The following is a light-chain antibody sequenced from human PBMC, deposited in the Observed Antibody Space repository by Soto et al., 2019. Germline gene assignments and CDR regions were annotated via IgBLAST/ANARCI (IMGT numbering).Light chain of an antibody. Sequence: QSALTQPPSASGSPGQSVTISCTGTSSDVGGYNFVSWYQHHPGKAPKLMIYEVNKRPSGVPDRFSGSKSGNTASLTVSGLQAEDEADYYCASYAGSNNYVFGTGPRSPS. J-gene: IGLJ1*01. CDR2: EVN. CDR3: ASYAGSNNYV. CDR1: SSDVGGYNF. V-gene: IGLV2-8*01.